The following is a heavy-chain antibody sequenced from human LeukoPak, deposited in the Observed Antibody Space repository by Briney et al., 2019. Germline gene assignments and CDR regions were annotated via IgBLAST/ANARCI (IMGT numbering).Heavy chain of an antibody. CDR1: GFTFSSYS. D-gene: IGHD5-24*01. CDR3: ARDGGDGYNYWQGY. J-gene: IGHJ4*02. CDR2: ISSSSSYI. Sequence: GGSLRLSCAASGFTFSSYSMNWVRQAPGKGLEWVSSISSSSSYIYYADSVKGRFTISRDNAKNSLYLQMNSLRAEDTAVYYCARDGGDGYNYWQGYWGQGTLVTVSS. V-gene: IGHV3-21*01.